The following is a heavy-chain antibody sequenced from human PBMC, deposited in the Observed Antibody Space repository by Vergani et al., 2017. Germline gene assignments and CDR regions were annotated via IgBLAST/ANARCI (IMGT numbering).Heavy chain of an antibody. Sequence: EVQLLESGGGLVQPGGSLRLSCAASGFTFSSYAMSWVRQAPGKGLEWVSAISGSGGSTYYADSVKGRFTISRDNSKNTLYLQMNSLRAEDTAVYYCADSSSWYGWLPTSSRGMDVWGQGTTVTVSS. CDR3: ADSSSWYGWLPTSSRGMDV. CDR1: GFTFSSYA. CDR2: ISGSGGST. J-gene: IGHJ6*02. V-gene: IGHV3-23*01. D-gene: IGHD6-13*01.